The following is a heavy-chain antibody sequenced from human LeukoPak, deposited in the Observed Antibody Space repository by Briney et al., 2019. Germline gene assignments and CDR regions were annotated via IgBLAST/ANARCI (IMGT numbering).Heavy chain of an antibody. CDR1: GYSISSGYY. D-gene: IGHD2-15*01. J-gene: IGHJ4*02. Sequence: PSETLSLTCTVSGYSISSGYYWGWIRQPPGKGLEWIGSIYHSGSTYYNPSLKGRVTISVDTSKNQFSLKLSSLTAADTAVYYCARGYCSGASCLDYWGQGTLVTVSS. V-gene: IGHV4-38-2*02. CDR2: IYHSGST. CDR3: ARGYCSGASCLDY.